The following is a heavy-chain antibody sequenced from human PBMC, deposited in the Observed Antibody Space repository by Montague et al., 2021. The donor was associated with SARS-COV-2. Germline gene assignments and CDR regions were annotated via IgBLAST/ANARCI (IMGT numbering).Heavy chain of an antibody. V-gene: IGHV3-74*03. Sequence: SLRLSCAASGFTFNNYWMHWARQGPGQGLVWVARINDYGTEATYADSVKGRFTISRDNAKNTLYLHMYSLKPEDSAVYYCVRAYREGSGYYVGYWGQGALVTVSP. D-gene: IGHD3-22*01. J-gene: IGHJ4*02. CDR2: INDYGTEA. CDR3: VRAYREGSGYYVGY. CDR1: GFTFNNYW.